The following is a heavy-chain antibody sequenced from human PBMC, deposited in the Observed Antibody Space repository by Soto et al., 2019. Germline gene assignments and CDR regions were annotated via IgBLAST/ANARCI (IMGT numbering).Heavy chain of an antibody. V-gene: IGHV1-69*01. J-gene: IGHJ6*02. Sequence: QVQLVQSVAEVKKPGSSVKVSCKSSGGTFSSYAISWVRQAPGQGLEWMGGIIPIFGTANYAQKFQGRVTITADESTSTAYMELSSLRSEDTAVYYCARGPIFGVVRAYYYYGMDVWGQGTTVTVSS. CDR3: ARGPIFGVVRAYYYYGMDV. CDR1: GGTFSSYA. CDR2: IIPIFGTA. D-gene: IGHD3-3*01.